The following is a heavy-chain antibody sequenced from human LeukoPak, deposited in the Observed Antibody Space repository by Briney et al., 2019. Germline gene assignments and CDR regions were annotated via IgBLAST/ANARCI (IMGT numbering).Heavy chain of an antibody. CDR3: ASGTPYYYDSSGYIYYYGMDV. J-gene: IGHJ6*02. CDR1: GFTVSSNY. Sequence: GGSLRLSCAASGFTVSSNYMSWVRQAPGKGLEWVAVISYDGSNKYYADSVKGRFTISRDNSKNTLYLQMNSLRAEDTAVYYCASGTPYYYDSSGYIYYYGMDVWGQGTTVTVSS. V-gene: IGHV3-30-3*01. CDR2: ISYDGSNK. D-gene: IGHD3-22*01.